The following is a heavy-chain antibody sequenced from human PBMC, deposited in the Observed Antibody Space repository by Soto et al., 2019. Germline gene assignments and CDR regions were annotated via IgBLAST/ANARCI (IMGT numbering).Heavy chain of an antibody. CDR2: IYYSGST. CDR3: ARAHYDSSGYWPYFDY. J-gene: IGHJ4*02. D-gene: IGHD3-22*01. CDR1: GGSISSGGYY. V-gene: IGHV4-31*03. Sequence: TSETLSLTCTVSGGSISSGGYYWSWIRQHPGKGLEWIGYIYYSGSTYYNPSLKSRVTISVDTSKNQFSLKLSSVTAADTAVYYCARAHYDSSGYWPYFDYWGQGTLVTVSS.